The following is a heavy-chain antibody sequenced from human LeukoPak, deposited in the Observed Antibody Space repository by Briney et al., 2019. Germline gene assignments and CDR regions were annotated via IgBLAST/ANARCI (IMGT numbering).Heavy chain of an antibody. CDR1: GFTFSSYA. CDR2: ISGSGGST. D-gene: IGHD3-22*01. Sequence: GRSLRLSCAASGFTFSSYAMSWVRQAPGKGLEWVSAISGSGGSTYYADSVKGRFTISRDNSKNTLYLQMNSLRAEDTAVYYCAKEVYYYDSSGYAYWGQGTLVTVSS. J-gene: IGHJ4*02. CDR3: AKEVYYYDSSGYAY. V-gene: IGHV3-23*01.